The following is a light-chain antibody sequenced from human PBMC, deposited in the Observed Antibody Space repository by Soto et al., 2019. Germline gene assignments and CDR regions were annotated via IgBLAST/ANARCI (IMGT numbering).Light chain of an antibody. CDR2: EIS. CDR3: FSYAGSNNFV. Sequence: QSALTQPASVSGSPGQSITISCAGTSRDVGYYDLVSWYQQHPGKAPKPIIFEISKRPSGVPDRFSGSKSGNTASLTVTGLQAEDEADYYCFSYAGSNNFVFGTGTKLTVL. CDR1: SRDVGYYDL. J-gene: IGLJ1*01. V-gene: IGLV2-23*02.